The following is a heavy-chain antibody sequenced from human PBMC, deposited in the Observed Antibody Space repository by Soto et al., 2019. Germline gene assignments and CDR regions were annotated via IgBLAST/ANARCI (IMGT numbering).Heavy chain of an antibody. CDR2: ISYDGSDK. J-gene: IGHJ4*02. CDR1: GFSFSSYG. CDR3: AKPYYYSSSGYYYFDS. D-gene: IGHD3-22*01. V-gene: IGHV3-30*18. Sequence: PGGSLRLSCAASGFSFSSYGMHWVRQAPGKGLEWVAIISYDGSDKYYADSVKGRFTISRDNSKNTLFLQMNSLRAEDTAVYYCAKPYYYSSSGYYYFDSWGKGT.